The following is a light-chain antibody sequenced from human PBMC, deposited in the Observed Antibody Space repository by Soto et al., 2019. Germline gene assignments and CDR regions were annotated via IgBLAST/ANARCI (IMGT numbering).Light chain of an antibody. CDR1: QSVSSSY. V-gene: IGKV3-20*01. J-gene: IGKJ1*01. Sequence: EIVLTQSPGTLSLSPGERATLSCRASQSVSSSYLAWYQQKPGQAPRLLISGASSRATGIPDRFSGSGSGTDFTLTISRLEPEDFAVYYWQKYGSSPRTFGQGTKVEIK. CDR2: GAS. CDR3: QKYGSSPRT.